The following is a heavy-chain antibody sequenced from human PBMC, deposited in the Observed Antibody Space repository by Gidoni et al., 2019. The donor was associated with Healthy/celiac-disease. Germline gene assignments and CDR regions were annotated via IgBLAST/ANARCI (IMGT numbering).Heavy chain of an antibody. J-gene: IGHJ4*02. V-gene: IGHV3-15*07. CDR2: IKSKTDGGTT. CDR1: GFTFSNAW. CDR3: TTGMITFGGVIVNVYYFDY. D-gene: IGHD3-16*02. Sequence: EVQLVESGGGLVKPGGSLRLSCAASGFTFSNAWMNGVRQAPGKGLEWVGRIKSKTDGGTTDYAAPVKGRFTISRDDSKNTLYLQMNSLKTEDTAVYYCTTGMITFGGVIVNVYYFDYWGQGTLVTVSS.